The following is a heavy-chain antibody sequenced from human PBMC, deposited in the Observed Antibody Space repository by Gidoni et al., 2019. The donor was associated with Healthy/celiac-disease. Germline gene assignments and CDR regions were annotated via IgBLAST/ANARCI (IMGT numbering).Heavy chain of an antibody. CDR3: AHISVALRAYNWFDP. Sequence: QITLKESGPTLVKPTHTLPLTCTFSGFSLSTSGVGVGWIRQPPGKALEWLALIYWNDDKRYSPSLKSRLTITNDTSKNQVVLTMTNMDPVDTATYYCAHISVALRAYNWFDPWGQGTLVTVSS. V-gene: IGHV2-5*01. D-gene: IGHD2-15*01. CDR1: GFSLSTSGVG. J-gene: IGHJ5*02. CDR2: IYWNDDK.